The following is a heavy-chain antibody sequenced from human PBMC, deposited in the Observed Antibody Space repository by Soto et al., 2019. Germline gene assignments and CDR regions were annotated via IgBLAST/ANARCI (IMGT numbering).Heavy chain of an antibody. CDR3: ARDWDILATLGDLNYGMDV. D-gene: IGHD5-12*01. CDR1: GGSVSSGSYY. CDR2: IYYSGST. Sequence: ETLSLTCTVSGGSVSSGSYYWSWIRQPPGKGLEWIGYIYYSGSTNYNPSLKSRVTISVDTSKNQFSLKLSSVTAADTAVYYCARDWDILATLGDLNYGMDVWGQGTTVTVSS. J-gene: IGHJ6*02. V-gene: IGHV4-61*01.